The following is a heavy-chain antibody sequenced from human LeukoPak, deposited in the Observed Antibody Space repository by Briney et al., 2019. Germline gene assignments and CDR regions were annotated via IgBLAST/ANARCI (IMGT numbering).Heavy chain of an antibody. V-gene: IGHV5-51*01. CDR2: IYPGDSDT. CDR3: ARSITMVRGVPYNWFDP. CDR1: GYHFTSYW. Sequence: GGSLQISGQGSGYHFTSYWIGWVRQVPGKGLEWMGIIYPGDSDTRYSPSFQGQVTISADNSISTPYLQWSSLKASDTAMYYCARSITMVRGVPYNWFDPWGQGTLVTVSS. D-gene: IGHD3-10*01. J-gene: IGHJ5*02.